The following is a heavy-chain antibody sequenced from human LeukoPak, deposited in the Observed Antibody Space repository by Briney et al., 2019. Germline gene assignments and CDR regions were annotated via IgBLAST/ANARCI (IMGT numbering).Heavy chain of an antibody. J-gene: IGHJ4*02. CDR3: ARDSPLRITMVRGVIDY. CDR1: GFTFSSYA. D-gene: IGHD3-10*01. V-gene: IGHV3-23*01. CDR2: ISGSGGST. Sequence: PGGSLRLSCAASGFTFSSYAMSWVRQAPGKGLEWVSAISGSGGSTNYADSVKGRFTISRDNSKNTLYLQMNSLRAEDTAVYYCARDSPLRITMVRGVIDYWGQGTLVTVSS.